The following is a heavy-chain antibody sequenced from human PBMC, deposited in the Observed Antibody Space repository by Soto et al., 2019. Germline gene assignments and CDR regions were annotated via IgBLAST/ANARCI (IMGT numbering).Heavy chain of an antibody. CDR3: ARVDTSVVIPIWDH. Sequence: QVQLQESGPGLVKPSETLSLTCTVSGDSVNSGSYFWSWVRQPPGKGLEWIGYIYHSGSTNYKPSLKSRVAISLDTSRNQVSLKLSSVSTADTAVYYCARVDTSVVIPIWDHWGQGTLVSVSS. CDR1: GDSVNSGSYF. J-gene: IGHJ4*02. D-gene: IGHD5-18*01. V-gene: IGHV4-61*01. CDR2: IYHSGST.